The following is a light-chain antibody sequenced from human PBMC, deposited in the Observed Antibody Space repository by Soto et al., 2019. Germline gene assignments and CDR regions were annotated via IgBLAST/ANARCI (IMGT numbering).Light chain of an antibody. CDR2: GNS. J-gene: IGLJ1*01. CDR3: QSYDSSLSGYV. Sequence: QSVLTQPPSVSGAPGQRVTISCTGSSSNIGAGYDVHWYQQFPGTAPKLLMYGNSNRPSGVPDRFSGSKSGTSASLAITGLQAEDGADYYCQSYDSSLSGYVFGTGTKLTVL. V-gene: IGLV1-40*01. CDR1: SSNIGAGYD.